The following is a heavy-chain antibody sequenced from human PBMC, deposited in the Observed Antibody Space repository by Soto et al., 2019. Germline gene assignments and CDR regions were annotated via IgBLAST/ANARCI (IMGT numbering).Heavy chain of an antibody. D-gene: IGHD2-8*02. Sequence: PGGSLRLSCVASGFIFSDYAMTWVRQGPGKGLEWVSGISFSGDNTNYADYVKGRFIISRDNSKNTLYLIMNRLRTEDSSMYYCAKIALVGSFGFELARDYWGQGILVTVSS. J-gene: IGHJ4*02. V-gene: IGHV3-23*01. CDR2: ISFSGDNT. CDR3: AKIALVGSFGFELARDY. CDR1: GFIFSDYA.